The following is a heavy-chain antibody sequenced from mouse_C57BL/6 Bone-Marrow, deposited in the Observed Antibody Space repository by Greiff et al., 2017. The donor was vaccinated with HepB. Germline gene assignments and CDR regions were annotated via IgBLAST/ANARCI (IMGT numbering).Heavy chain of an antibody. CDR1: GHTFTDHT. J-gene: IGHJ3*01. Sequence: QVQLQQSDAELVKPGASVKISCKVSGHTFTDHTIHWMKQRPEQGLEWIGYIYPRDGSTKYNEKFKGKATLTADKSSSTAYLQLNSLTSEDSAVYFGGRGKTCYGSSPAWFAYWGQGTLVTVSA. CDR2: IYPRDGST. CDR3: GRGKTCYGSSPAWFAY. D-gene: IGHD1-1*01. V-gene: IGHV1-78*01.